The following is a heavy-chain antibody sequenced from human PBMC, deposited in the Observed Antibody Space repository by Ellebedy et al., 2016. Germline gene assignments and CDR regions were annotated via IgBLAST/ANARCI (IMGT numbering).Heavy chain of an antibody. Sequence: ASVKVSCKASGYTFTSYGISWVRQAPGQGLEWMGWISAYNGNTNYAQKLQGRVTMTTDTSTSTVYMDLRSLRSDDTAVYYCARDSRVTFGGLIVYFDFWGQGTLVTVSS. V-gene: IGHV1-18*01. J-gene: IGHJ4*02. CDR2: ISAYNGNT. CDR1: GYTFTSYG. CDR3: ARDSRVTFGGLIVYFDF. D-gene: IGHD3-16*02.